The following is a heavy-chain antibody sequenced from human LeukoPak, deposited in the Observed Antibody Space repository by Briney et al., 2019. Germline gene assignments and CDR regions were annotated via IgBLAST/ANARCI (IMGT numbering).Heavy chain of an antibody. CDR1: GDSITIIGYF. Sequence: PSETLSLTCTVSGDSITIIGYFWGWIRQAPGKGLEWIGSIYSSGSTYYNPSLKSRVTISVDTSKNQFSLKLSSVTAADTAVYYCASRGGRPWGQGTLVTVSS. CDR2: IYSSGST. CDR3: ASRGGRP. J-gene: IGHJ5*02. V-gene: IGHV4-39*07. D-gene: IGHD2-15*01.